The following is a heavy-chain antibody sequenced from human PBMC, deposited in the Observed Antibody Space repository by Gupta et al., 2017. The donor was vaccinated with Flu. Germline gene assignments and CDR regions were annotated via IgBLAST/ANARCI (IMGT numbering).Heavy chain of an antibody. Sequence: QVQLQQWGAGLLKPSETLSLTCAVYGGSFSGYYWSWIRQPPGKGLEWIGEINHSGSTNYNPSLKSRVTISVDTSKNQFSLKLSSVTAADTAVYYCARGGGRDGYNSSYGMDVWGQGTTVTVSS. J-gene: IGHJ6*02. CDR1: GGSFSGYY. CDR3: ARGGGRDGYNSSYGMDV. CDR2: INHSGST. V-gene: IGHV4-34*01. D-gene: IGHD5-24*01.